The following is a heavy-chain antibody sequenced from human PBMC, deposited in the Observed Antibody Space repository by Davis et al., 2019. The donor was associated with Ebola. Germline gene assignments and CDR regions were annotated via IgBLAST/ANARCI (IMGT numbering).Heavy chain of an antibody. Sequence: GESLKISCTASGFTFSSYAMSWVRQAPGKGLEWVSTISGSGGSTNYADSVKGRFTISRDNSKNTLYLQMNSLRAEDTAVYYCAKEGDSSSSRYYYYGMDVWGQGTTVTVSS. D-gene: IGHD6-6*01. CDR3: AKEGDSSSSRYYYYGMDV. CDR1: GFTFSSYA. CDR2: ISGSGGST. V-gene: IGHV3-23*01. J-gene: IGHJ6*02.